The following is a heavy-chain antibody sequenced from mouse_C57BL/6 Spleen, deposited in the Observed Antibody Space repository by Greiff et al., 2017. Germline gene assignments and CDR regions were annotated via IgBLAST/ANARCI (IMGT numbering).Heavy chain of an antibody. CDR3: ARVYYGSPYLDY. CDR1: GYSITSGYY. V-gene: IGHV3-6*01. D-gene: IGHD1-1*01. Sequence: EVKLVESGPGLVKPSQSLSLTCSVTGYSITSGYYWNWIRQFPGNKLEWMGYISYDGSNNYKPSLKNRISISRDTSKNQFFLKLNSVTTEDTATYYWARVYYGSPYLDYWGQGTTLTVSS. CDR2: ISYDGSN. J-gene: IGHJ2*01.